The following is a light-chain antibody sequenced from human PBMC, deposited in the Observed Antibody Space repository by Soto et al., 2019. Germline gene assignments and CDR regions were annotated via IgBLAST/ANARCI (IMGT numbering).Light chain of an antibody. Sequence: EIVLTQSPANLSLSPGERATLSCRASQSVSSYLAWYQQKPGQAPRLLIYDASNRATVIPARFSGSGSRADFALSISSIEPEDFPVYYCKQLSNWPLFTFGAGTKVDIK. CDR3: KQLSNWPLFT. J-gene: IGKJ3*01. CDR2: DAS. V-gene: IGKV3-11*01. CDR1: QSVSSY.